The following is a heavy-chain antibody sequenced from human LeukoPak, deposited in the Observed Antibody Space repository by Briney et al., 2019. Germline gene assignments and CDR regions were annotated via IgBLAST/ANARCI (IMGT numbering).Heavy chain of an antibody. CDR1: GGSISSSSYY. CDR3: ARDRSSSWYGPNYYYYYGMDV. D-gene: IGHD6-13*01. Sequence: SETLSLTCTVSGGSISSSSYYWGWIRQPPGKGLEWIGSIYYSGSAYYNPSLKSRVTISVDTSKNQFSLKLSSVTAADTAVYYCARDRSSSWYGPNYYYYYGMDVWGQGTTVTVSS. CDR2: IYYSGSA. V-gene: IGHV4-39*07. J-gene: IGHJ6*02.